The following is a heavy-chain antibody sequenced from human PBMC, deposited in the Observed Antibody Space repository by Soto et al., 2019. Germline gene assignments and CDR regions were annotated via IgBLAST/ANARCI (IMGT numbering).Heavy chain of an antibody. CDR2: IYSSGST. Sequence: SEILSLTCTVSGGSISSYYWNWVRQPAGEGLEWIGRIYSSGSTNYNPSLKSRVTMSVDTSKNQFSLKLTSVTAADTAVYYCARSRTSDTSNYYYYFDYWGQGALVTVSS. CDR3: ARSRTSDTSNYYYYFDY. V-gene: IGHV4-4*07. CDR1: GGSISSYY. J-gene: IGHJ4*02. D-gene: IGHD3-22*01.